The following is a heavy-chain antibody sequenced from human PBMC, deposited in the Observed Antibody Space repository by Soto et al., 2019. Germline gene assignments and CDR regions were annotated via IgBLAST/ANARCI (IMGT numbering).Heavy chain of an antibody. CDR2: ISYDGSNK. D-gene: IGHD2-21*02. J-gene: IGHJ6*02. CDR3: ARDPGKGGNSPCYYYGMDV. V-gene: IGHV3-30-3*01. CDR1: GFTFSSYA. Sequence: GGSLILSCAASGFTFSSYAMHWVRQAPGKGLEWVAVISYDGSNKYYADSVKGRFTISRDNSKNTLYLQMNSLRAEDTAVYYCARDPGKGGNSPCYYYGMDVWGQGNTVTV.